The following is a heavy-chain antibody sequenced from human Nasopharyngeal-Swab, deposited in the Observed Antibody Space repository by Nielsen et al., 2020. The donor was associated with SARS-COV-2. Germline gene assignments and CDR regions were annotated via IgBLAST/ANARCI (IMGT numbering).Heavy chain of an antibody. Sequence: GGSLRLSCVTSGFTFNMYSMHWVRQAPGKGLEWVSSISSSSNYIYYGDSVKGRFTISRDNTQKSLYLEMNSLRVEDTAAYYCARLGTESYHYYSLDVWGQGTTVTVSS. V-gene: IGHV3-21*01. CDR1: GFTFNMYS. CDR3: ARLGTESYHYYSLDV. CDR2: ISSSSNYI. D-gene: IGHD1-1*01. J-gene: IGHJ6*02.